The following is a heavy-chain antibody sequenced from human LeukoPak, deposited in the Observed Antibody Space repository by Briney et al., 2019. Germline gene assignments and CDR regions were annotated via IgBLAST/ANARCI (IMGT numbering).Heavy chain of an antibody. CDR1: GYTLTELS. Sequence: ASVKVSCTVSGYTLTELSMHWVRQAPGKGLEWMGGFDPEDGETIYAQKFQGRVTMTEDTSTDTAYMELSSLRSEDTAVYYCATTAAPDTAMVYWGQGTLVTVSS. V-gene: IGHV1-24*01. CDR2: FDPEDGET. J-gene: IGHJ4*02. D-gene: IGHD5-18*01. CDR3: ATTAAPDTAMVY.